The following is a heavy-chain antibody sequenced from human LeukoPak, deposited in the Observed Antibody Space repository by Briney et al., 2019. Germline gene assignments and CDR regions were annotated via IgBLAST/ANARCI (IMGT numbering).Heavy chain of an antibody. CDR3: ARVAAGTPDS. D-gene: IGHD6-13*01. V-gene: IGHV3-21*01. CDR1: GFTFSNYA. CDR2: ISSSSSYI. Sequence: GGSLSLSCAASGFTFSNYAMTWVRQAPGKGLEWVSSISSSSSYIYYADSVKGRFTISRDNAKNSLYLQMNSLRAEDTAVYYCARVAAGTPDSWGQGTLVTVSS. J-gene: IGHJ5*01.